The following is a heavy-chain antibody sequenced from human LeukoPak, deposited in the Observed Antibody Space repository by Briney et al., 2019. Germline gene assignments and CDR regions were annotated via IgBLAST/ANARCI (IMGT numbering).Heavy chain of an antibody. J-gene: IGHJ2*01. D-gene: IGHD6-13*01. CDR3: ARAGYSSSWYSRYFDL. CDR2: IGTAGET. V-gene: IGHV3-13*01. CDR1: GFTFSSYD. Sequence: GGPLRLSCAASGFTFSSYDMHWVRQATGKGLQWVSGIGTAGETYYPGSVKGRFTISRENAKNSLYLQMNSLRAGDTAVYYCARAGYSSSWYSRYFDLWGRGTLVTVSS.